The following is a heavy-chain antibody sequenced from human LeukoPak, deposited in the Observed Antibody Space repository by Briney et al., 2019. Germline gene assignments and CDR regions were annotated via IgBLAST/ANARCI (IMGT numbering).Heavy chain of an antibody. CDR1: GGSISSYY. CDR3: ARGYCSSTSCWYSDY. D-gene: IGHD2-2*01. CDR2: IYYSGST. J-gene: IGHJ4*02. V-gene: IGHV4-59*01. Sequence: SETLSLTCTVSGGSISSYYWSWIRQPPGKGLEWIGYIYYSGSTNYNPSLKSRVTISVDTSKNQFSLKLSSVTAADTAVYYCARGYCSSTSCWYSDYWGQGTLVTVSS.